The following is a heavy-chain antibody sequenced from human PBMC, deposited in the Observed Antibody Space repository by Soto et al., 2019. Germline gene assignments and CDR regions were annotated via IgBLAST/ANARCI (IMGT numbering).Heavy chain of an antibody. Sequence: GGSLRLSCAASGFTFSSYSMNWVRQAPGKGLEWVSYISSSSSTIYYADSVKGRFTISRDNAKNSLYLQMNSLRDEDTAVYYCARDRYYGSGSYEFYYYGMDVWGQGTTVTVSS. J-gene: IGHJ6*02. V-gene: IGHV3-48*02. CDR3: ARDRYYGSGSYEFYYYGMDV. D-gene: IGHD3-10*01. CDR2: ISSSSSTI. CDR1: GFTFSSYS.